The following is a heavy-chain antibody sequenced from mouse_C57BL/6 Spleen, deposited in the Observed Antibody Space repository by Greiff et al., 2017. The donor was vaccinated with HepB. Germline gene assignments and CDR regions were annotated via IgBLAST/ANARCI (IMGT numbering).Heavy chain of an antibody. CDR2: INPNNGGT. D-gene: IGHD1-1*01. CDR1: GYTFTDYN. Sequence: EVKLQQSGPELVKPGASVKMSCKASGYTFTDYNMHWVKQSHGKSLEWIGYINPNNGGTSYNQKFKGKATLTVNKSSSTAYMELRSLTSEDSAVYYCARDYYGSRGYYAMDYWGQGTSVTVSS. V-gene: IGHV1-22*01. CDR3: ARDYYGSRGYYAMDY. J-gene: IGHJ4*01.